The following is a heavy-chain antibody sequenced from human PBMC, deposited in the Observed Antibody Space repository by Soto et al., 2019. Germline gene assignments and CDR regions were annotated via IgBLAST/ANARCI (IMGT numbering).Heavy chain of an antibody. J-gene: IGHJ4*02. D-gene: IGHD1-26*01. Sequence: SLRLSCAASGFTFSSYSMNWVRQAPGKGLEWVSSISSSSSYIYYADSVKGRFTISRDNAKNSLYLQMNSLRAEDTAVYYCARERLSGSYLDYWGQGTLVTVSS. V-gene: IGHV3-21*01. CDR3: ARERLSGSYLDY. CDR1: GFTFSSYS. CDR2: ISSSSSYI.